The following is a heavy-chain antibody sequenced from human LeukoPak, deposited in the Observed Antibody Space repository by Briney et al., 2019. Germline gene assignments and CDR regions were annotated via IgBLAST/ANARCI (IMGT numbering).Heavy chain of an antibody. J-gene: IGHJ4*02. CDR3: AGLYYGTRPPDY. D-gene: IGHD3-10*01. V-gene: IGHV4-59*08. CDR1: GGSMTNLY. CDR2: IYDSGST. Sequence: SETLSLTCSVSGGSMTNLYWTWIRQPPGKGLEWIGDIYDSGSTRYNTSLESRVTISVDTSKNQLSVKLSSVTAADTAVYYCAGLYYGTRPPDYWGQGTLVTVSS.